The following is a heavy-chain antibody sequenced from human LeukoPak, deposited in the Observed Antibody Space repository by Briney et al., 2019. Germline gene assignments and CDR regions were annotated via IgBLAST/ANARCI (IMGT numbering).Heavy chain of an antibody. Sequence: GGSLRLSCAASGFTVSSNYMTWVRQAPGKGLEWVAVIYSGGSTYYADSVKGRFIISRDNSKNTLYLQMNSLRAEDTATYYCASSVGDSRSSNWFDPWGQGTLVTASS. D-gene: IGHD6-6*01. J-gene: IGHJ5*02. CDR2: IYSGGST. CDR3: ASSVGDSRSSNWFDP. V-gene: IGHV3-66*01. CDR1: GFTVSSNY.